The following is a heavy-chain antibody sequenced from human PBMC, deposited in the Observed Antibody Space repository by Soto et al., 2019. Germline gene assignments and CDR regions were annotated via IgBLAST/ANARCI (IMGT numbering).Heavy chain of an antibody. Sequence: SETLSLTCTVSGGTISSYYWSWIRQPPGKGLEWIGYIYFTGSTNYNPSLKSRVTISVDTSKNQFSLKLSSVTAADTAVYYCARGSCSSASCYTGDFWGQGTLVTVSS. D-gene: IGHD2-2*02. CDR3: ARGSCSSASCYTGDF. V-gene: IGHV4-59*01. CDR1: GGTISSYY. CDR2: IYFTGST. J-gene: IGHJ4*02.